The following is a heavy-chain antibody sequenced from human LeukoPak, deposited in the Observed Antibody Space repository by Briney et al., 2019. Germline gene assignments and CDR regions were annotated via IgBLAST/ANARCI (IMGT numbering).Heavy chain of an antibody. CDR2: VYYSGSS. J-gene: IGHJ6*03. CDR3: ARRTRGGGEPYYYYYMAV. D-gene: IGHD3-10*01. CDR1: GVSISSSNYY. Sequence: PSETLSLTCTVSGVSISSSNYYWVWMRQPPGKGLEWIGSVYYSGSSQYNPSLKSRVTISVDTFNNQFSLKLSSVAAADTAVYFCARRTRGGGEPYYYYYMAVWGQGTTVTVSS. V-gene: IGHV4-39*01.